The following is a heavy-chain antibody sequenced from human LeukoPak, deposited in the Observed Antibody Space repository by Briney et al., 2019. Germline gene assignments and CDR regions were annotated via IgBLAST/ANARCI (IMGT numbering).Heavy chain of an antibody. J-gene: IGHJ4*02. CDR1: GYNFINYA. V-gene: IGHV1-2*02. Sequence: ASVKVSCKASGYNFINYALHWVRLAPGQRLEWMGWINPNSGGTNYAQKFQGRVTMTRDTSISTAYMELSRLRSDDTAVYYCARDLGSEAHDYWGQGTLVTVSS. CDR3: ARDLGSEAHDY. D-gene: IGHD3-10*01. CDR2: INPNSGGT.